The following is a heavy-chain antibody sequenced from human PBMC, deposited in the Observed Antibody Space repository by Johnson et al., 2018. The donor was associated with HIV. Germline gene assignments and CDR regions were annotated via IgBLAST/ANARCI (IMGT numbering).Heavy chain of an antibody. Sequence: QMQLVESGGGVVRPGGSLRLSCAASGFTFNDYYMSWIRQAPGKGLEWVSYISNSGSSVYYADSVKGRFTISRDNAKSSVILQVNSLTAEDTATYYCAKEWSAFDIWDQGTMVTVSS. CDR3: AKEWSAFDI. CDR1: GFTFNDYY. CDR2: ISNSGSSV. V-gene: IGHV3-11*04. D-gene: IGHD1-26*01. J-gene: IGHJ3*02.